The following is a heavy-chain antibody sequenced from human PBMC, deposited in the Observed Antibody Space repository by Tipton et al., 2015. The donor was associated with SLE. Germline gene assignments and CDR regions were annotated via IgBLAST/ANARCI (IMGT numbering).Heavy chain of an antibody. CDR3: AKDRGRQWLEVGY. Sequence: PGLVKPSQTLSLTCAISGDSVSSNSAAWNWIRQSPSRGLEWLGRTYYRSKWYSDFAVSVKSRVTINPDTSKNHFSLQLDSVTPEDTAVYYCAKDRGRQWLEVGYWGQGTLVTVSS. CDR2: TYYRSKWYS. CDR1: GDSVSSNSAA. J-gene: IGHJ4*02. D-gene: IGHD6-19*01. V-gene: IGHV6-1*01.